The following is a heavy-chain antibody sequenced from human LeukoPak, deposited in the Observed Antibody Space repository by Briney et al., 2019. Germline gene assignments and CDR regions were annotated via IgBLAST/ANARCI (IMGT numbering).Heavy chain of an antibody. CDR1: VFTFSSYS. CDR2: ISGGGASGGRT. Sequence: PGGSLRLSCAASVFTFSSYSMSWVRQAPGKGLEWVSAISGGGASGGRTYYADAVKGRFTISRDNSKNTLYLQMNSLRAEDTAVYYCAKGLQWELPCDYWGQGTLVTVSS. D-gene: IGHD1-26*01. V-gene: IGHV3-23*01. J-gene: IGHJ4*02. CDR3: AKGLQWELPCDY.